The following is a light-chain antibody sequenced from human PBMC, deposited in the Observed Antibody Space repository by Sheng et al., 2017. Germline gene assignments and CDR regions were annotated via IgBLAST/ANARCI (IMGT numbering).Light chain of an antibody. CDR2: GVT. V-gene: IGLV2-14*02. CDR3: SSYTINNTVI. J-gene: IGLJ2*01. Sequence: QSALTQPASVSGSPGQSITISCTGTSSDIGSYNLVSWYQQHPGKAPKLMIYGVTKRPSGVSNRFSGSKSGNTASLTISGLQAEDEADYYCSSYTINNTVIFGGGAKLTVL. CDR1: SSDIGSYNL.